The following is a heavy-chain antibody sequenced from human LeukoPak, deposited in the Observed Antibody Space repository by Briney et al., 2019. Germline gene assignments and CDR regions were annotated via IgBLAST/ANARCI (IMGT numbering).Heavy chain of an antibody. J-gene: IGHJ4*02. Sequence: GESLKISCKGSGYRFTSYWIGWVRQMPGKGLEWMGIIYPGDSDTRYSPSFQGHVTISADKSISPHYLQWSSLKASDTAMYYCARGGCSSTSCPFDYWGQGTLVTVSS. CDR3: ARGGCSSTSCPFDY. CDR2: IYPGDSDT. V-gene: IGHV5-51*01. CDR1: GYRFTSYW. D-gene: IGHD2-2*01.